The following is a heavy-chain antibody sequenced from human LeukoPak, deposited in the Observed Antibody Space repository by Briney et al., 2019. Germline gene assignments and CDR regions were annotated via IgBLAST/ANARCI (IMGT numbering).Heavy chain of an antibody. CDR2: LYADGKT. CDR1: GVTVSGNY. D-gene: IGHD4-17*01. J-gene: IGHJ4*02. Sequence: GGSLTLSCAASGVTVSGNYWHWVRQTPAKGLEWISVLYADGKTLYADFRKGRFTFSRDSSKTTLHLQMNSLRAADTAIYFCTDGDYPLTYWGQGTLVSVSS. V-gene: IGHV3-66*01. CDR3: TDGDYPLTY.